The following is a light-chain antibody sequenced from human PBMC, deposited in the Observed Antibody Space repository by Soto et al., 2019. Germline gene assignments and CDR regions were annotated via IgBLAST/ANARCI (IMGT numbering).Light chain of an antibody. J-gene: IGKJ1*01. CDR2: AAS. CDR1: QSVNTN. Sequence: VVMTQSPATLSLSRGERATLSCRASQSVNTNLAWYQQKPGEAPRVLIYAASTRATDVPDRFSGSGSGTEFTLTISSLQSEDFAVYYCQQYNNWPQTFGQGTKVDIK. CDR3: QQYNNWPQT. V-gene: IGKV3-15*01.